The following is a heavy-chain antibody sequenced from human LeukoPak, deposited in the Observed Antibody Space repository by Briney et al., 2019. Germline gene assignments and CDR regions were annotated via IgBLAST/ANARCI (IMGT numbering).Heavy chain of an antibody. Sequence: GASVKVSCKASGYTFTSYGISWVRQAPGQGLEWMGWISAYNGNTNYAQKPQGRVTMTTDTSTSTAYMELRSLRSDDTAVYYCARVRYCSSTSCPDYYHYYMDVWGKGTTVTVSS. CDR3: ARVRYCSSTSCPDYYHYYMDV. V-gene: IGHV1-18*01. CDR2: ISAYNGNT. D-gene: IGHD2-2*01. CDR1: GYTFTSYG. J-gene: IGHJ6*03.